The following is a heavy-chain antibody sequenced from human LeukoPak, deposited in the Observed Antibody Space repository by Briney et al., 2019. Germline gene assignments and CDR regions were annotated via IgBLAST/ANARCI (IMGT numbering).Heavy chain of an antibody. V-gene: IGHV3-48*04. CDR1: GFTFSGHN. J-gene: IGHJ5*02. Sequence: GGSLRLSCAASGFTFSGHNMNWVRQAPGKGLEWISFVSISSGTIYYADSVKGRFRISRDNAKSSLDLEMNSLRAEDTAVYYCARRALRGQTVRGGHHLGPWGLGTLVAVSS. CDR2: VSISSGTI. CDR3: ARRALRGQTVRGGHHLGP. D-gene: IGHD1-14*01.